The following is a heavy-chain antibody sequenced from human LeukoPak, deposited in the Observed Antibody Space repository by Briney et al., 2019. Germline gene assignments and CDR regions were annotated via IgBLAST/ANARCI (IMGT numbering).Heavy chain of an antibody. CDR1: GGSFSGYY. D-gene: IGHD1-26*01. CDR3: ARSSYQLSFDY. J-gene: IGHJ4*02. Sequence: PSETLSLTCAVYGGSFSGYYWSWIRQPPGKGLEWIGEINHSGSTNYNPSLKSRVTISVDTSKNQFSLKLSSVTAADTAVYYCARSSYQLSFDYWGQGTLVTVSS. CDR2: INHSGST. V-gene: IGHV4-34*01.